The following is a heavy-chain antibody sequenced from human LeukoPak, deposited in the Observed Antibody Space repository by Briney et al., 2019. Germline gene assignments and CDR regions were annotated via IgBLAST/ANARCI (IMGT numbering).Heavy chain of an antibody. CDR3: ARDYGVYYYYMDV. V-gene: IGHV1-2*02. CDR2: INPNSGGT. CDR1: GYTFTGYY. J-gene: IGHJ6*03. Sequence: ASVKVSCKASGYTFTGYYMHWVRQAPGQGLEWMGWINPNSGGTNYAQKFQGRVTMTRDTSISTAYMELSGLRSDDTAVYYCARDYGVYYYYMDVWGKGTTVTVSS. D-gene: IGHD4-17*01.